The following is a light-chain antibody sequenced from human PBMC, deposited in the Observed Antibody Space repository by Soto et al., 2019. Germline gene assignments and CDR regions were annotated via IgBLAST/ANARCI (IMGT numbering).Light chain of an antibody. CDR2: DVS. V-gene: IGLV2-14*03. CDR1: SSDVGGYNS. Sequence: QSVLTQPASVSGSPGQSITISCTGTSSDVGGYNSVSWYQHHPGKAPKLMIYDVSNRPSGVYNRFSGSKSGNTASLTISGLRAEDEGDYYCSSYTSSGSVVFGGGTKLTVL. J-gene: IGLJ2*01. CDR3: SSYTSSGSVV.